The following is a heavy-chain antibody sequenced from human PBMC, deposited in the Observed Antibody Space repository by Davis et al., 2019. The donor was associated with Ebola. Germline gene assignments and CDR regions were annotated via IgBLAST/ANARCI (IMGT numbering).Heavy chain of an antibody. CDR2: ISSSSSTI. V-gene: IGHV3-48*02. Sequence: GESLKISCAASGFTFSSYSMNWVRQAPGKGLEWVSYISSSSSTIYYADSVKGRFTISRDNAKNSLYLQMNSLRDEDTAVYYCARDFTMIVVVSGWYFDLWGRGTLVAVSS. CDR3: ARDFTMIVVVSGWYFDL. J-gene: IGHJ2*01. CDR1: GFTFSSYS. D-gene: IGHD3-22*01.